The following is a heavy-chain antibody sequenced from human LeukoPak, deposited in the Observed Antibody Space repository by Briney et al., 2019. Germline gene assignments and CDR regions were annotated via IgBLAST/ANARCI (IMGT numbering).Heavy chain of an antibody. J-gene: IGHJ3*02. V-gene: IGHV4-59*01. CDR2: IYYSRST. D-gene: IGHD4-23*01. CDR1: GGSISRYY. Sequence: SETLSLTCTVSGGSISRYYWSWTRQPPAKGLEWIGYIYYSRSTHYNPSLPRRVTISVDTSKQQFSLKLSSVPAADTAVYYCARGETVVTPQAAFDIWGQGTMVTVSS. CDR3: ARGETVVTPQAAFDI.